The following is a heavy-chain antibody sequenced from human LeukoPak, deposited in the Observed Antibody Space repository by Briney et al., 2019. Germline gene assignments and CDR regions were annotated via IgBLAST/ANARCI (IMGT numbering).Heavy chain of an antibody. J-gene: IGHJ4*02. D-gene: IGHD1-14*01. CDR2: IDGSGSTM. CDR3: SRDVNNTFDY. V-gene: IGHV3-48*03. CDR1: GFTFRNYE. Sequence: GGSLRLSCAASGFTFRNYELIWVRQPPGKGLEFVSYIDGSGSTMYYADSVKGRFTISRDNTKNSVFLQMNSLRAEDTAVYYCSRDVNNTFDYWGQGTLVTVSS.